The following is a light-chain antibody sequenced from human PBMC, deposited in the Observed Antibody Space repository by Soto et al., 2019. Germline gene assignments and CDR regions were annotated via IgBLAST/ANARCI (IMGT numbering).Light chain of an antibody. Sequence: DIQLTQSPSSLSASVGDRVTITCRASQTVSINLNWYQQKPGKAPKLLIYAASSLQSGVPSTFSGSGSGTVFTLTNASLQPEDFATYYCQQLNGSPWTFGQGTKVEIK. V-gene: IGKV1-39*01. J-gene: IGKJ1*01. CDR3: QQLNGSPWT. CDR2: AAS. CDR1: QTVSIN.